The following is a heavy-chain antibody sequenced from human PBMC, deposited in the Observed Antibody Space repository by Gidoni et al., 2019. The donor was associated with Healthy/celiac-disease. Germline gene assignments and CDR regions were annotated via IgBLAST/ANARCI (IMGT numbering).Heavy chain of an antibody. Sequence: QVQLVQSGAEVKKPGSSVKVSCKASGGPFSSYAISWVRQAPGQGLEWMGGIIPIFGTANYAQKFQGRVTITADESTSTAYMELSSLRSEDTAVYYCARGAIQYSSSGYYYYGMDVWGQGTTVTVSS. D-gene: IGHD6-6*01. CDR1: GGPFSSYA. V-gene: IGHV1-69*01. CDR2: IIPIFGTA. J-gene: IGHJ6*02. CDR3: ARGAIQYSSSGYYYYGMDV.